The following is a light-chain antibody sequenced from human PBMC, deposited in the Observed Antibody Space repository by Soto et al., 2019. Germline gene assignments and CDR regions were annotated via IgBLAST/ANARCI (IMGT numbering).Light chain of an antibody. V-gene: IGKV3-15*01. J-gene: IGKJ5*01. CDR1: QSVNNK. CDR2: GAS. Sequence: EIVMTQSPATLSLSAGERVTLSCRASQSVNNKVAWYQQKPGQAPMLLVFGASTRATGIPARFSGSGSVTEFTLTISSLQSEDFAVYYGQQYKNWPTITFGQGTRLEIK. CDR3: QQYKNWPTIT.